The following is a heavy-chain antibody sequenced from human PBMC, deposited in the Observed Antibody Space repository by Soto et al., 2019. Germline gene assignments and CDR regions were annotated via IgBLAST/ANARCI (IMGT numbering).Heavy chain of an antibody. J-gene: IGHJ6*02. Sequence: PGGSLRLSCAASGFTFSSYAMHWVRQAPGKGLEWVAVISYDGSNKYYADSVKGRFTISRDNSKNTLYLQMNSLRAEDTAVYYCARDGEYSSSSCMDVWGQGTTVTVSS. V-gene: IGHV3-30-3*01. D-gene: IGHD6-6*01. CDR1: GFTFSSYA. CDR3: ARDGEYSSSSCMDV. CDR2: ISYDGSNK.